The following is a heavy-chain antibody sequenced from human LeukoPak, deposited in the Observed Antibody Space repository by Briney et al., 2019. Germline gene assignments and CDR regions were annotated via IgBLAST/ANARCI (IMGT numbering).Heavy chain of an antibody. V-gene: IGHV3-21*01. CDR1: GFVFSSYA. J-gene: IGHJ4*02. D-gene: IGHD2-15*01. Sequence: GGSLRLSCAASGFVFSSYAMSWVRQAPGKGLEWVSSISSSSSYIYYADSVKGRFTISRDNAKNSLYLQMNSLRAEDTAVYYCARDSGIVVVVAATSFDYWGQGTLVTVSS. CDR2: ISSSSSYI. CDR3: ARDSGIVVVVAATSFDY.